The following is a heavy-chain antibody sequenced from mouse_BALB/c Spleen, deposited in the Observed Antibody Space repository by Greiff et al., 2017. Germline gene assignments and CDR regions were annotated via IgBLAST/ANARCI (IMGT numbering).Heavy chain of an antibody. D-gene: IGHD1-1*01. Sequence: QVQLQQPGAELVKPGASVKLSCKASGYTFTSYWMHWVKQRPGQGLEWIGEINPSNGRTNYNEKFKSKATLTVDKSSSTAYMQLSSLTSEDSAVYCCARSGPITTVPWFAYWGQGTLVTVSA. CDR3: ARSGPITTVPWFAY. V-gene: IGHV1S81*02. CDR2: INPSNGRT. J-gene: IGHJ3*01. CDR1: GYTFTSYW.